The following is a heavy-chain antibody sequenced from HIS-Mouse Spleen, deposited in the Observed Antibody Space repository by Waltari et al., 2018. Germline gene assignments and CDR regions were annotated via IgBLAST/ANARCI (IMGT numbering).Heavy chain of an antibody. J-gene: IGHJ4*02. V-gene: IGHV3-9*01. CDR2: ISWNSGSI. CDR1: GFTFDDYA. D-gene: IGHD1-26*01. Sequence: EVQLVESGGGLVQPGRSLRLSCAASGFTFDDYAIHWVRQAPGKGLEWVSGISWNSGSIGYADSVKGRFTISRDNAKNSLYLQMNSLRAEDTALYYCAKGSGSYYDYWGQGTLVTVSS. CDR3: AKGSGSYYDY.